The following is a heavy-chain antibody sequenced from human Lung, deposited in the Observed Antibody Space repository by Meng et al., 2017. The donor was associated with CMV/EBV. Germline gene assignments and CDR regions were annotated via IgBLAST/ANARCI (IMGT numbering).Heavy chain of an antibody. J-gene: IGHJ6*02. V-gene: IGHV3-74*01. CDR2: INSDGSST. D-gene: IGHD3-10*01. CDR1: GFTFSSYW. Sequence: GGSXRLXXAASGFTFSSYWMHWVRQAPGKGLVWVSRINSDGSSTSYADSVKGRFTISRDNAKNTLYLQMNSLRAEDTAVYYCARDLRVRGVKGGSRYYGMDVWGQGTXVTVSS. CDR3: ARDLRVRGVKGGSRYYGMDV.